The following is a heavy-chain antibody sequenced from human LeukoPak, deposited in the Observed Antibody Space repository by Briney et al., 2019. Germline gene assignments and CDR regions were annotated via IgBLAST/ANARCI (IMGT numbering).Heavy chain of an antibody. Sequence: PGGSLRLSCAASGFTFSTNDMSWVRQPPGKGLEWVSAISVIGGSTYYADSVKGRFTSSRDNSKNTLYLQMNSLRAEDTAVYYCARGQNYYDSSGYYSIWGQGTMVTVSS. CDR3: ARGQNYYDSSGYYSI. J-gene: IGHJ3*02. D-gene: IGHD3-22*01. CDR1: GFTFSTND. V-gene: IGHV3-23*01. CDR2: ISVIGGST.